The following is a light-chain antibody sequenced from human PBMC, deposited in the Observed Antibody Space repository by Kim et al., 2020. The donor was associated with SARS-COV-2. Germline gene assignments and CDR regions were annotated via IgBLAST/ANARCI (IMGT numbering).Light chain of an antibody. CDR2: VDT. Sequence: SYELTQPPSVSVFPGQTASISCSGDKLGNKYAYWYQQKPGQSPVVVIYVDTKRPSGIPERFSGSNSGNTATLTISGTQAMDEADYYCQAWDSSTAVFGTGTKVTVL. V-gene: IGLV3-1*01. CDR3: QAWDSSTAV. CDR1: KLGNKY. J-gene: IGLJ1*01.